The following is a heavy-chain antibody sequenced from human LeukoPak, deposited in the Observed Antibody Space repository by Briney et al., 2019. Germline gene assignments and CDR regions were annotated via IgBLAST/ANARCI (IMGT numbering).Heavy chain of an antibody. CDR1: GYTFTSYD. V-gene: IGHV1-8*01. D-gene: IGHD5-12*01. Sequence: GASVKVSCKASGYTFTSYDINWGRQAIGQGLEWMGWMNPNSGNTGYAQKFQGRVTMTRNTSISTAYMELSSLRSEDTAVYYCAIRPATIQPDYWGQGTLVTVSS. J-gene: IGHJ4*02. CDR2: MNPNSGNT. CDR3: AIRPATIQPDY.